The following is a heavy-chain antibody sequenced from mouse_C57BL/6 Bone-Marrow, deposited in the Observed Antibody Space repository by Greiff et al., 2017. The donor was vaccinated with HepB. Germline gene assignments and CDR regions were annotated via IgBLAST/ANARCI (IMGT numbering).Heavy chain of an antibody. CDR1: GYTFTDYY. CDR3: ARGGYGNSMDY. CDR2: INPNNGGT. V-gene: IGHV1-26*01. D-gene: IGHD2-1*01. Sequence: VQLQQSGPELVKPGASVKISCKASGYTFTDYYMNWVKQSHGKSLEWIGDINPNNGGTSYNQKFKGKATLTVDKSSSTAYMELRSLTSEDSAVYYCARGGYGNSMDYWGQGTSVTVSS. J-gene: IGHJ4*01.